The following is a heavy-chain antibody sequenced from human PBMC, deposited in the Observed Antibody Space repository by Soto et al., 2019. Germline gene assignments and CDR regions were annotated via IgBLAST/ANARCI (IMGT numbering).Heavy chain of an antibody. CDR2: FSDSGST. Sequence: SETLSLTCAVYGGSFSGNYWSWVRQPPGKGLEWIGEFSDSGSTNYNPSLKSRVTISEDMSKSQFSLKLSSVTAADTAVYYCARGNFYYGMDVWGQGTTVTVSS. V-gene: IGHV4-34*01. CDR3: ARGNFYYGMDV. J-gene: IGHJ6*02. CDR1: GGSFSGNY.